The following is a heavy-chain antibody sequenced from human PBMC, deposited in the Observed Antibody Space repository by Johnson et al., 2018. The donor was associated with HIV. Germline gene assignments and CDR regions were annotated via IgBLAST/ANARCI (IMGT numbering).Heavy chain of an antibody. CDR1: GFTFSSYA. CDR3: AKALRITMVQVYHRGGDAFDS. J-gene: IGHJ3*02. Sequence: VQLVESGGGLVQPGGSLRLSCAASGFTFSSYAMSWVRPAPGKGLEWVSAISGSGGSTYYAASVKGRFTISRDNSKNTLYLQMNSLRAEHPAVYYCAKALRITMVQVYHRGGDAFDSGGQGTMGTVSS. D-gene: IGHD3-10*01. CDR2: ISGSGGST. V-gene: IGHV3-23*04.